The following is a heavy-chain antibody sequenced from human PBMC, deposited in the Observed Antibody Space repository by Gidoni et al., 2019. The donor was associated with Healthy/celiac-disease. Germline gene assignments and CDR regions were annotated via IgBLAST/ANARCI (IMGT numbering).Heavy chain of an antibody. V-gene: IGHV3-23*01. CDR2: IMGSGGSR. CDR3: AKGMDRGVIRYYYYGMDV. J-gene: IGHJ6*02. Sequence: EVQMLESGGGLVQHGGALRLSCASYGFSFSSYAMSWVRQAPGKGLGWISAIMGSGGSRYYADSVKGRFTISRDNSKNKLYLKMNSLRAEDTAVYYCAKGMDRGVIRYYYYGMDVWGQGTTVTVSS. CDR1: GFSFSSYA. D-gene: IGHD3-10*01.